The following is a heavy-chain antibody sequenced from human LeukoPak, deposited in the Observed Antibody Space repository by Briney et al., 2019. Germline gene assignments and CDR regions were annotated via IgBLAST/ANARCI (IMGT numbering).Heavy chain of an antibody. CDR2: IYYSGST. V-gene: IGHV4-39*07. Sequence: SETLSLTCTVSGGSISSTSYYWGWIRQPPGKGLEWIGSIYYSGSTNYNPSLKSRVTISVDTSKNQFSLKLSSVTAADTAVYYCARDCGGYSYGDACDYWGQGTLVTVSS. J-gene: IGHJ4*02. D-gene: IGHD5-18*01. CDR1: GGSISSTSYY. CDR3: ARDCGGYSYGDACDY.